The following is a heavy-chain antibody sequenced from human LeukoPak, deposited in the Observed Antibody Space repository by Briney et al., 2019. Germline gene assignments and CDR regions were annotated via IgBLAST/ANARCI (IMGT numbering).Heavy chain of an antibody. CDR2: IGGSGGST. CDR1: GFTFSTYA. Sequence: PGGSLSLSCAVSGFTFSTYAMSWVRQAPGKGLEWVSAIGGSGGSTYYPDSVKGRFTISRDNSKNTLYLQMNSLRAEDTAVYYCAKSRWGYYDCGESWGQGTLVTVSS. J-gene: IGHJ5*02. CDR3: AKSRWGYYDCGES. V-gene: IGHV3-23*01. D-gene: IGHD3-22*01.